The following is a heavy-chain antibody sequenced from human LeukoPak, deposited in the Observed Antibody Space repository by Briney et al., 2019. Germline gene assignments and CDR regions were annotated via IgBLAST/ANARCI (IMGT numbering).Heavy chain of an antibody. V-gene: IGHV3-30-3*01. CDR3: ARMMTDY. CDR2: ISYDGSNK. Sequence: GGSLRLSCAASGFTFSSYAMHWVRQAPGKGLEWVAVISYDGSNKYYADSVKGRFTISRDNSKNTLYLQMNSLRAEDTAVYYCARMMTDYWGQGTLVTVSS. D-gene: IGHD3-16*01. CDR1: GFTFSSYA. J-gene: IGHJ4*02.